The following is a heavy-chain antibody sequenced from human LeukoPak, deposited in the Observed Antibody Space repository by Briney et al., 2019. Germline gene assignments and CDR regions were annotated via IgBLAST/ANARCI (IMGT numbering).Heavy chain of an antibody. J-gene: IGHJ4*02. CDR3: ARVNRGKYFFEY. D-gene: IGHD1-26*01. Sequence: PSVKVSCKASGYIFSAYYINWARQTPGQGLEWIGWINPDSGTTNSAQMFRGRVTMTRDTSVNTVFMELSGLTFDDTAMYFCARVNRGKYFFEYWGQGALVTVSS. CDR2: INPDSGTT. V-gene: IGHV1-2*02. CDR1: GYIFSAYY.